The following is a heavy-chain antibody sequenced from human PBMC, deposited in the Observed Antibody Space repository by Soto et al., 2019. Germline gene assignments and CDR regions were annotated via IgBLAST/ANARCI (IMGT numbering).Heavy chain of an antibody. CDR3: AAGVTTFDY. CDR1: GTSLSGLP. D-gene: IGHD4-17*01. CDR2: LDYEEGER. V-gene: IGHV1-24*01. J-gene: IGHJ4*02. Sequence: GASVKVSCKVSGTSLSGLPMHWVRQAPGKGLEWMGSLDYEEGERSFAHRFQGRLTVTEDTSTDTAYMELSSLMSGDTAVYYCAAGVTTFDYWGQGTLVTVSS.